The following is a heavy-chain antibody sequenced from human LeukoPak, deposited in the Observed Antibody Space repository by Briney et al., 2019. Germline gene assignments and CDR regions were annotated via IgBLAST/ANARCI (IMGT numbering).Heavy chain of an antibody. CDR2: IYYSGST. Sequence: PSETLSLTCSVSGGSIRSHYWNWIRQPPGKGLEWLGHIYYSGSTYYNPSLKSRITISVDTSRNQFSLRLSSVTAADTAVYYCERERWEGRSYVMGFDCWGQGALVTVSP. D-gene: IGHD3-10*01. CDR1: GGSIRSHY. J-gene: IGHJ4*02. CDR3: ERERWEGRSYVMGFDC. V-gene: IGHV4-59*11.